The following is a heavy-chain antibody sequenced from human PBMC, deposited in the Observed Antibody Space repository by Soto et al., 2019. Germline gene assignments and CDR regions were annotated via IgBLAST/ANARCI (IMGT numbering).Heavy chain of an antibody. CDR3: ARRAPPMDV. CDR1: GYTFTSYG. J-gene: IGHJ6*02. Sequence: VQSEVEVKKPGASGKVSAKLSGYTFTSYGISGVRQALGQGLEWMGWISAYNGSTRYARKLQGRVTRTPATAPSTACRELRSLRSDDTAVYCCARRAPPMDVWGQGTTVTVSS. CDR2: ISAYNGST. V-gene: IGHV1-18*01.